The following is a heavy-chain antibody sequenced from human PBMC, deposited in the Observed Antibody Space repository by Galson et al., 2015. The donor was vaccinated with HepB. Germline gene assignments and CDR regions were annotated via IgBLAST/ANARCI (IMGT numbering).Heavy chain of an antibody. D-gene: IGHD3-10*01. J-gene: IGHJ6*02. CDR1: TFTFDDYA. CDR2: ISWNSGSI. V-gene: IGHV3-9*01. CDR3: GRDPGSAGDGLFYAMDV. Sequence: SLRLSCAASTFTFDDYAMHWVRQAPGKGLEWVSSISWNSGSIVYADSVKGRFTISRDNAKKSLYLQMNRLRAEDTALYYCGRDPGSAGDGLFYAMDVWGQGTTVTVSS.